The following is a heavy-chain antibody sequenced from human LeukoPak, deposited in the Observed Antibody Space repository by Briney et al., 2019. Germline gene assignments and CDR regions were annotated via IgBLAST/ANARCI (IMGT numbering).Heavy chain of an antibody. J-gene: IGHJ6*02. CDR1: GGTFISYA. CDR3: ARESVGVVVVVAATHYYYGMDV. Sequence: GASVKVSCKASGGTFISYAISWVRQAPGQGLEWMGGIIPIFGTANYAQKFQGRVTITADESTSTAYMELSSLRSEDTAVYYCARESVGVVVVVAATHYYYGMDVWGQGTTVTVSS. V-gene: IGHV1-69*13. CDR2: IIPIFGTA. D-gene: IGHD2-15*01.